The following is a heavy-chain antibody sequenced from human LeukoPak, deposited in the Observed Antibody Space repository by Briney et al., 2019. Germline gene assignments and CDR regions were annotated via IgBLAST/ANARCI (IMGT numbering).Heavy chain of an antibody. V-gene: IGHV3-30-3*01. CDR3: ARGGSADSFDY. J-gene: IGHJ4*02. Sequence: PGGSLRLSCAASGFTFSSYAMHWVRQAPGKGLEWVAVISYDGSNKYYADSVKGRFTISRDNSKNTLYLQMNSLRAEDTAVYYCARGGSADSFDYWGQGTLVTVSS. CDR1: GFTFSSYA. D-gene: IGHD2-21*01. CDR2: ISYDGSNK.